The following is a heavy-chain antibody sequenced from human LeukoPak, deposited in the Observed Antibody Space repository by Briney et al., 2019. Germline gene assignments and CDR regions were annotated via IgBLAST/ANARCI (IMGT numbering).Heavy chain of an antibody. D-gene: IGHD6-13*01. J-gene: IGHJ5*02. CDR3: AREISSWYRTEGRFDP. Sequence: PGGSLRLSCAASGFTFRNYWMSWVRQAPGKGLEWVANIKQDGSENYYVESVEGRFHVSRDNARTSLFLQMNSLRAEDTAVYYCAREISSWYRTEGRFDPWGQGTLVTVSS. V-gene: IGHV3-7*01. CDR2: IKQDGSEN. CDR1: GFTFRNYW.